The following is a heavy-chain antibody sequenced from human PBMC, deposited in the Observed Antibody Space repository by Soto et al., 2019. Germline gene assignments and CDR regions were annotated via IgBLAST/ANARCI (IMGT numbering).Heavy chain of an antibody. J-gene: IGHJ6*02. CDR1: GGSFSGYY. CDR3: ARGFWVTIFGVVIPNYYYYGMDV. V-gene: IGHV4-34*01. CDR2: INHSGST. D-gene: IGHD3-3*01. Sequence: ETLSLTCAVYGGSFSGYYWSWIRQPPGKGLEWIGEINHSGSTNYNPSLKSRVTISVDTSKNQFSLKLSSVTAADTAVYYCARGFWVTIFGVVIPNYYYYGMDVWGQGTTVTVSS.